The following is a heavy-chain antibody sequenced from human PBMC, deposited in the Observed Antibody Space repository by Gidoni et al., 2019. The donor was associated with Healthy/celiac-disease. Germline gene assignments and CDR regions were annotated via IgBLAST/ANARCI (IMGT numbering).Heavy chain of an antibody. Sequence: QVQLQQWGAGLLKPSETLSLTCAVYGGSFSGYYWSWFRQPPGKGLEWIGEFNHSGSTNYNPSLKSRVTISVDTSKNQFSLKLSSVTAADTAVYYCARGRSITTRGYCSSTSCYRNYYYYGMDVWGQGTTVTVSS. V-gene: IGHV4-34*01. CDR1: GGSFSGYY. J-gene: IGHJ6*02. CDR2: FNHSGST. D-gene: IGHD2-2*01. CDR3: ARGRSITTRGYCSSTSCYRNYYYYGMDV.